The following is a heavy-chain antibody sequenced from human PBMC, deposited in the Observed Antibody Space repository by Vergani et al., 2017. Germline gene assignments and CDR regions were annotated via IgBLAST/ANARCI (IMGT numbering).Heavy chain of an antibody. CDR1: GFTFSSYG. CDR2: IWYDGSNK. J-gene: IGHJ4*02. Sequence: QVQLVESGGGVVQPGRSLRLSCAASGFTFSSYGMHWVRQAPGKGLGWVAVIWYDGSNKYYADSVKGRFTISRDNSKNTLYLQMNSLRAEDTAVYYCARGGGYGDGWGQGTLVTVSS. CDR3: ARGGGYGDG. V-gene: IGHV3-33*01. D-gene: IGHD4-17*01.